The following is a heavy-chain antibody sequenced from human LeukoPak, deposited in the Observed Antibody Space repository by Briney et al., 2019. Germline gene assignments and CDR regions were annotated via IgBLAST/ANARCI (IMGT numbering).Heavy chain of an antibody. D-gene: IGHD2-21*02. CDR3: TKDITAGGADV. CDR2: IMWNSGGT. J-gene: IGHJ6*02. CDR1: GFTSDDHA. Sequence: TGRSLRLSCAASGFTSDDHAMHWVRQPPGKGLEWVSGIMWNSGGTGYADSVKGRFTISRDNAKKYLYLEMNSLRPEDSALYYCTKDITAGGADVWGQGTTVTVSS. V-gene: IGHV3-9*02.